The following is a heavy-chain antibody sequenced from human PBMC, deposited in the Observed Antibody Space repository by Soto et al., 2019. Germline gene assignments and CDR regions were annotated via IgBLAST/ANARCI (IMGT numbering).Heavy chain of an antibody. CDR1: GLTFSSYA. CDR3: AQRGSGYYYYYGMDV. J-gene: IGHJ6*02. Sequence: GGALRLSCAASGLTFSSYAMIWVRQAPGKGLEWVSAISGSGGSTYYADSVKGRFTISRDNSKNTLYLQMNSLRAEDTAVYYCAQRGSGYYYYYGMDVWGQGTTVTVSS. V-gene: IGHV3-23*01. CDR2: ISGSGGST. D-gene: IGHD3-10*01.